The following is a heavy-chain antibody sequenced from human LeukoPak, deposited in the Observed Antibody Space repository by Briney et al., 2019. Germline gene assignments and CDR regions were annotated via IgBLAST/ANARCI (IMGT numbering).Heavy chain of an antibody. CDR3: ARAPDYYGSGSYLFDP. Sequence: ASVKVSCKASGGTFSSYAISWVRQAPGQGLEWMGGIIPIFGTANYAQKFQGRVTITADESTSTAYMELSSLRSEDTAVYYCARAPDYYGSGSYLFDPWGQGILVTVSS. V-gene: IGHV1-69*13. CDR2: IIPIFGTA. D-gene: IGHD3-10*01. CDR1: GGTFSSYA. J-gene: IGHJ5*02.